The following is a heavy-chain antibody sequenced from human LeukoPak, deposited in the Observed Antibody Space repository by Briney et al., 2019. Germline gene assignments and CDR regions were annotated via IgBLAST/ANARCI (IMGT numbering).Heavy chain of an antibody. Sequence: GASVKVSCKASGYTFTGYYMHWVRQAPGQGLEWMGWINPNSGGTNYAQKFQGWVTMTRDTSISTAYMELSRLRSDDTAVYYCARGNSSSWYHGGAPYGYFDYWGQGTLVTVSS. V-gene: IGHV1-2*04. CDR1: GYTFTGYY. CDR2: INPNSGGT. D-gene: IGHD6-13*01. J-gene: IGHJ4*02. CDR3: ARGNSSSWYHGGAPYGYFDY.